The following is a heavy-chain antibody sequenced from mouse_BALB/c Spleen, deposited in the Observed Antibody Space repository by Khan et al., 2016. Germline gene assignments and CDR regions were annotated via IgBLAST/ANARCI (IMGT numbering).Heavy chain of an antibody. CDR2: IHYSGST. Sequence: EVQLQESGPDLVKPSQSLSLTCTVSGYSITSGYSWYWIRQFPGNKLEWMGYIHYSGSTNYNPSFKSRISITRDKSKNQFFLQLNSVTTEDTATCYCASGVVFAYWGQGTLVTVSA. V-gene: IGHV3-1*02. CDR3: ASGVVFAY. CDR1: GYSITSGYS. J-gene: IGHJ3*01.